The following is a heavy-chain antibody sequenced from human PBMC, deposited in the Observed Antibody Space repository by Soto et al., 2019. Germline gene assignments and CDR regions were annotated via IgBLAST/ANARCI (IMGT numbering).Heavy chain of an antibody. CDR1: GYTFTSYG. D-gene: IGHD6-13*01. CDR2: ISAYNGNT. J-gene: IGHJ5*02. CDR3: ARDSLPGIAAAGTLSYNWFDP. V-gene: IGHV1-18*01. Sequence: QVQLVQSGAEVKKPGASVKVSCKASGYTFTSYGISWVRQAPGQGLEWMGWISAYNGNTNYAQKLQGRVTMTTDTSTSTAYMELRSLRSDDTAVYYCARDSLPGIAAAGTLSYNWFDPWGQGTLVTVSS.